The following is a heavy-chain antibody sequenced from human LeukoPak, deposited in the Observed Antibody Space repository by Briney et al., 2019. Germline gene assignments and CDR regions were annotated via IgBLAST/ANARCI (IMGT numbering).Heavy chain of an antibody. CDR3: AKGYDFWSGYPPY. D-gene: IGHD3-3*01. Sequence: GGSLRLSCTASGFTFSSYGMHWVRQAPGKGLDWVAFIRYDGSNKYYADSVKGRFTISRDNSKNTLYLQMNSLRAEDTAVYYCAKGYDFWSGYPPYWGQGTLVTVSS. V-gene: IGHV3-30*02. CDR2: IRYDGSNK. J-gene: IGHJ4*02. CDR1: GFTFSSYG.